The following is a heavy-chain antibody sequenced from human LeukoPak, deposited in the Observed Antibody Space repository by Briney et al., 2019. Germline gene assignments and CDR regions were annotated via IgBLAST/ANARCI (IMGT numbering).Heavy chain of an antibody. J-gene: IGHJ6*02. CDR2: IYYSGST. Sequence: KPSETLSLTCTVSGGSISSYYWSWIRQPPGKGLEWIGYIYYSGSTNYNPSLKSRVTISVDTSKNQFPLKLSSVTAADTAVYYCARDLGYCSSTSCGYYYYGMDVWGQGTTVTVSS. D-gene: IGHD2-2*01. CDR3: ARDLGYCSSTSCGYYYYGMDV. CDR1: GGSISSYY. V-gene: IGHV4-59*01.